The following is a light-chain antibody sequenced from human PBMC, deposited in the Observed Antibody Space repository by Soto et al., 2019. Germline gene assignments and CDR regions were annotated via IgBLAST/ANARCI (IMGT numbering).Light chain of an antibody. CDR1: ISNIWAGSD. V-gene: IGLV1-40*01. J-gene: IGLJ1*01. Sequence: HSLLRPPASICGDPGQSDTISCTGSISNIWAGSDVHWYHQLPGTAPKLLIYGNTNRPSGVPDRFSGSKSGTSASLAIAGLQTEDEGDYYCQTYDSSLSGLYVFGTGTKVTV. CDR2: GNT. CDR3: QTYDSSLSGLYV.